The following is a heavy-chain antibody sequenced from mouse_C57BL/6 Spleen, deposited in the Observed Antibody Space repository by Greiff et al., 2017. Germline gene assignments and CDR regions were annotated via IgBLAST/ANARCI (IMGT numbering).Heavy chain of an antibody. V-gene: IGHV1-76*01. CDR3: ARAPSDYYAMDY. Sequence: QVQLKESGAELVRPGASVKLSCKASGYTFTDYYINWVKQRPGQGLEWIARIYPGSGNTYYNEKFKGKATLTAEKSSSTAYMQLSSLTSEDSAVYFCARAPSDYYAMDYWGQGASVTVSS. CDR1: GYTFTDYY. CDR2: IYPGSGNT. J-gene: IGHJ4*01.